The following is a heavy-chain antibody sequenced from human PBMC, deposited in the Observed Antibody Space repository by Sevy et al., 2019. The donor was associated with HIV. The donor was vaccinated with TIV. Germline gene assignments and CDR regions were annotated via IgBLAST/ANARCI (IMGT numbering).Heavy chain of an antibody. Sequence: GGSLRLSCAASGFTFSNYGMHWVRQVPGKGLEWVTFIRYDGSDKYYAASVKGRFTISRDDSKNTLYLQMDSLRPEDTAIYYCAKDLAGHGRRYFDSWGQGTLVTVSS. CDR1: GFTFSNYG. CDR3: AKDLAGHGRRYFDS. V-gene: IGHV3-30*02. J-gene: IGHJ4*02. CDR2: IRYDGSDK. D-gene: IGHD2-15*01.